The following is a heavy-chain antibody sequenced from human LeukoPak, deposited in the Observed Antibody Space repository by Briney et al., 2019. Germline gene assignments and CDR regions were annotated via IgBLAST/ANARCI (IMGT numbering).Heavy chain of an antibody. CDR3: ARDLGSITGTTKRGFYVLDY. D-gene: IGHD1-7*01. J-gene: IGHJ4*02. CDR1: GGTFSSYA. V-gene: IGHV1-69*01. CDR2: IIPIFGTA. Sequence: SVKVSCKASGGTFSSYAISWVRQAPGQGLEWMGGIIPIFGTANYAQKFQGRVTITADESTSTAYMELSSLRSEDAAVYYCARDLGSITGTTKRGFYVLDYWGQGTLVTVSS.